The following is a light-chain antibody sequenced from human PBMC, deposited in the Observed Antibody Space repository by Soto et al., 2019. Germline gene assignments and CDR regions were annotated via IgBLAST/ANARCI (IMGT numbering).Light chain of an antibody. Sequence: QSVLTQPPSASGSPGQSVTISCTGTSSDVGGYNSVSWYQQHPGKAPKLMIYEVSKRPSGVPDRFSGSKSGNTASLTVSGLQAEDEADCYCNSYAGSNNMIFGGGTKLTVL. CDR1: SSDVGGYNS. CDR2: EVS. CDR3: NSYAGSNNMI. V-gene: IGLV2-8*01. J-gene: IGLJ2*01.